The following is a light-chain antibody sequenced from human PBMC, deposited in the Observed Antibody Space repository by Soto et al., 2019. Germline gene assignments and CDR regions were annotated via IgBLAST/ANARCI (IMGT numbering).Light chain of an antibody. CDR1: QNIGNK. CDR3: QQYDSSPRT. J-gene: IGKJ1*01. V-gene: IGKV3-20*01. CDR2: AAS. Sequence: IVMTQSPGTLSVSPGARATLSCRASQNIGNKVGWYQQKPGQAPRLLIYAASNTAPGIPDRFSGSGSGTDFTLTISRLEPEDFAVYWCQQYDSSPRTFGQGTKVDIK.